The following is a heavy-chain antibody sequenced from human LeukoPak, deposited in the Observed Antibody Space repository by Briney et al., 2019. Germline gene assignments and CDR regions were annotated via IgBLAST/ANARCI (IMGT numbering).Heavy chain of an antibody. CDR3: ARIRDDYNPLDY. D-gene: IGHD5-24*01. J-gene: IGHJ4*02. CDR1: GFTFSNYG. CDR2: IWYDGSNK. Sequence: GRSLRLSCAASGFTFSNYGIHWVRQAPGKGLEWVAVIWYDGSNKYYADSVKGRFTISRDNSKNTLYLQMNSLRAEDTAVYYCARIRDDYNPLDYWGQGTLVTVSS. V-gene: IGHV3-33*01.